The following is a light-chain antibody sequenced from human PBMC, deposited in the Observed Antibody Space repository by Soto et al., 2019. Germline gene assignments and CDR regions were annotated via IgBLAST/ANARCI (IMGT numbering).Light chain of an antibody. CDR1: QPINSW. Sequence: DIQMTQSPSSVSASVGDRVTITCRASQPINSWLAWYQHKLGKAPKLLIYAASSLQSGVPSRFSGTGSGTDLTLTINSLQPEDFATYYCQQTMTFPFTFGGGTKVEIK. J-gene: IGKJ4*01. V-gene: IGKV1D-12*01. CDR2: AAS. CDR3: QQTMTFPFT.